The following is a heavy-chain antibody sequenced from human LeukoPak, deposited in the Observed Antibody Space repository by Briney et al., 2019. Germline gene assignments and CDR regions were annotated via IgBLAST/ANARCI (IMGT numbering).Heavy chain of an antibody. CDR1: GGSISRSSYY. J-gene: IGHJ4*02. D-gene: IGHD3-16*02. Sequence: PSETLSLTCTVSGGSISRSSYYWAWIRQPPGKGLEWMGSIYYSGSTSYNPSLRSRVTISVDTSKNQFSLKLSSVTAADTAMYFCARDRHRWLPPQGLDFWGQGTLVTVSS. CDR3: ARDRHRWLPPQGLDF. V-gene: IGHV4-39*07. CDR2: IYYSGST.